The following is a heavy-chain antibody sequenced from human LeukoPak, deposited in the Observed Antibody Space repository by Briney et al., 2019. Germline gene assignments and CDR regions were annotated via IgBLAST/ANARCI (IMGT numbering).Heavy chain of an antibody. J-gene: IGHJ6*03. CDR3: ARVEGEEWGPNYYYMDV. Sequence: SETLSLTCTVSGGSISSYYWSWIRQPPGKGLEWIGYIYYSGSTYYNPSLKSRVTISIDTSKNQFSLKLSSVTAADTAVYYCARVEGEEWGPNYYYMDVWGKGTTVTVSS. D-gene: IGHD3-10*01. CDR2: IYYSGST. V-gene: IGHV4-59*12. CDR1: GGSISSYY.